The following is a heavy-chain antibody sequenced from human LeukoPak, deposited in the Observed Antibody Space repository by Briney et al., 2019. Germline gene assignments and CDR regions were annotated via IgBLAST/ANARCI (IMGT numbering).Heavy chain of an antibody. D-gene: IGHD2-8*01. Sequence: GSSVKVSCKASGGTFSSYAISWVRQAPGQGLEWMGGIIPIFGTANYAQKFQGRVTITTDESTSTAYMELSSLRSEDTAVYYCAREYCTNGVCYTGDAFGIWGQGTMVTVSS. V-gene: IGHV1-69*05. CDR3: AREYCTNGVCYTGDAFGI. CDR2: IIPIFGTA. J-gene: IGHJ3*02. CDR1: GGTFSSYA.